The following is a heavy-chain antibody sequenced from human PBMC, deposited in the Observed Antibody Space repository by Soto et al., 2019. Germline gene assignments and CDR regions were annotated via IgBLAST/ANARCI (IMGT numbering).Heavy chain of an antibody. CDR2: IIPIFGTA. V-gene: IGHV1-69*13. CDR1: GGTFSRYA. CDR3: ASPSRGGSLGIQLWLREGYYYYYGMDV. Sequence: SVKVSCKASGGTFSRYAISWVRQAPGQGLEWMGGIIPIFGTANYAQKFQGRVTITADESTSTAYMELSSLRSEDTAVYYCASPSRGGSLGIQLWLREGYYYYYGMDVWGQGTTVTVSS. J-gene: IGHJ6*02. D-gene: IGHD5-18*01.